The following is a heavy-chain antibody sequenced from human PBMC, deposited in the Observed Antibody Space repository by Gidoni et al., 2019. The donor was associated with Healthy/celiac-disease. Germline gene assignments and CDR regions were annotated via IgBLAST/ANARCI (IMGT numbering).Heavy chain of an antibody. D-gene: IGHD4-17*01. V-gene: IGHV3-23*01. J-gene: IGHJ5*02. CDR3: AKIYGDYGSWSDP. CDR2: ISGSGGST. CDR1: GFTFSSYA. Sequence: EVQLLESGGGLVQPGGSLRLSCAASGFTFSSYALSWVRQAPGKGREGVSVISGSGGSTYYADSVKGRFTISRDNSKNTLYLQMNSLRAEDTAVYYCAKIYGDYGSWSDPWGQGTLVTVSS.